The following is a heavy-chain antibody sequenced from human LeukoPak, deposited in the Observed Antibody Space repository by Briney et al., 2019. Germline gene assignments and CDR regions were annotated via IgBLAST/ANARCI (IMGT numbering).Heavy chain of an antibody. Sequence: SVKVSCKASGGTFSSYAISWVRQAPGQGLEWMGGIIPIFGTANYAQKLQGRVTITADESTSTAYMELSSLRSEDTAVYYCAGPAVVGSRVSRYYYYGMGVWGQGTTVTVSS. V-gene: IGHV1-69*13. D-gene: IGHD6-13*01. CDR2: IIPIFGTA. CDR3: AGPAVVGSRVSRYYYYGMGV. J-gene: IGHJ6*02. CDR1: GGTFSSYA.